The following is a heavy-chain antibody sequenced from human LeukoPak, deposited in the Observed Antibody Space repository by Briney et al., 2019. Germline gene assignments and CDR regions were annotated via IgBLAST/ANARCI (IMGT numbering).Heavy chain of an antibody. CDR3: ATSSSVTHTRDA. CDR1: GYGFSDVY. J-gene: IGHJ5*02. CDR2: INPHSGAT. D-gene: IGHD5/OR15-5a*01. V-gene: IGHV1-2*02. Sequence: ASVKVSSKASGYGFSDVYCNWVPQAPGQGLEWMGWINPHSGATNYAQRFQGRVSMDASFDTAYMELSRLTSDDTAVYYCATSSSVTHTRDAWGQGTLVTVSS.